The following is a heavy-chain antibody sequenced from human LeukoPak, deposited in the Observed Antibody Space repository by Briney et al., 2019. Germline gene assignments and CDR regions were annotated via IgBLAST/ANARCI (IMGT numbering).Heavy chain of an antibody. CDR2: IYSGGST. CDR3: AKVPNYGGNSAYFDY. D-gene: IGHD4-23*01. V-gene: IGHV3-53*01. J-gene: IGHJ4*02. Sequence: PGGSLRLSCAASGFTVSSNYMSWVRQAPGKGLEWVSVIYSGGSTYYADSVKGRFTISRDNSKNTLYLQMNSLRAEDTAVYYCAKVPNYGGNSAYFDYWGQGTLVTVSS. CDR1: GFTVSSNY.